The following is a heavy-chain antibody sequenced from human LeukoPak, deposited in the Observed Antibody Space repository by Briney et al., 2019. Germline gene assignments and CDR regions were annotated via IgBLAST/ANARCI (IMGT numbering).Heavy chain of an antibody. J-gene: IGHJ4*02. CDR1: GDSISSYY. CDR3: ARGGSALFDS. D-gene: IGHD2-15*01. Sequence: SETLSLTCAVSGDSISSYYWSWIRQPPGKGLEWLAYIYASGSTDYNPSLKSRVTISVDTSKNQISLKLSSVTAADTAVYYCARGGSALFDSWGQGTLVTASS. V-gene: IGHV4-4*09. CDR2: IYASGST.